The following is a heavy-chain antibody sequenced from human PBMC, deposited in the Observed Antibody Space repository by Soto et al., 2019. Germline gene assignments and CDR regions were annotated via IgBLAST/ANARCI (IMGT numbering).Heavy chain of an antibody. D-gene: IGHD4-4*01. V-gene: IGHV1-2*02. Sequence: ASVKVSCKASGYPFSDNQIHWLRRAPGQGLEWMGRINPKSDDTNYAQKFQGRVTMTRDTSIDTAYLELTGLTSDDTATYYCARKHSLDYIRWGLDPRGQGTLVTVYS. CDR3: ARKHSLDYIRWGLDP. J-gene: IGHJ5*02. CDR1: GYPFSDNQ. CDR2: INPKSDDT.